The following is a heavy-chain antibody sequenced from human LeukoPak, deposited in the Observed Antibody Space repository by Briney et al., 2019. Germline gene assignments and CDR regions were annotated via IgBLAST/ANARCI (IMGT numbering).Heavy chain of an antibody. J-gene: IGHJ4*02. CDR1: GFTFGSYA. V-gene: IGHV3-30*04. D-gene: IGHD3-22*01. CDR2: ISYDGSNK. Sequence: PGGSLRLSCAASGFTFGSYAMHWVRQAPGKGLEWVAVISYDGSNKYYADSVKGRFTISRDNSKNTLYLQMNSLRAEDTAVYYCARERWAYDSSGPYDYWGQGTLVTVSS. CDR3: ARERWAYDSSGPYDY.